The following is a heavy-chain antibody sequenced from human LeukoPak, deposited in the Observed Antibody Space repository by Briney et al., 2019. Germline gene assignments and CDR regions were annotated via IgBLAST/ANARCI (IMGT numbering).Heavy chain of an antibody. CDR3: AFHNSSGNFGY. J-gene: IGHJ4*02. CDR1: GFTFSNYW. CDR2: IKTGGSDT. V-gene: IGHV3-74*01. Sequence: PEGSLRLSCAASGFTFSNYWMNWVRQAPGKGLVWVSRIKTGGSDTAYADSVKGRFTISRDNAKNTLYLQMNSLRPEDTAVYYCAFHNSSGNFGYWGQGTLVTVSS. D-gene: IGHD3-22*01.